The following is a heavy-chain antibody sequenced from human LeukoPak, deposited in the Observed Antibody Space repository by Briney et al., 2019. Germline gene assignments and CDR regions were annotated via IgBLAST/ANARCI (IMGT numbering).Heavy chain of an antibody. CDR3: ARRHHYYYYMDV. J-gene: IGHJ6*03. Sequence: PSETLSLTCTVSGGSVSSYYWSWVRQPPGKRLEWLGYIYDSGGTNYNPSLNGRVTISVDTSKNQFSLNLISVTAADTAVYYCARRHHYYYYMDVWGKGTTVTVSS. CDR2: IYDSGGT. CDR1: GGSVSSYY. V-gene: IGHV4-59*08.